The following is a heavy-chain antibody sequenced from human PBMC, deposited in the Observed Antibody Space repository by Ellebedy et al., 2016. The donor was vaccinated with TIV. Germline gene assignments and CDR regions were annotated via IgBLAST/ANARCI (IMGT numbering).Heavy chain of an antibody. J-gene: IGHJ5*01. V-gene: IGHV2-5*01. CDR3: AHRPGPRGWFNS. Sequence: SGPTLVKPTQTLSLTCTFSGFSLTTSSVGVGWIRQPPGKALEWLAIIYGHDGKHYSPSLQSRLTITKDTSKNQVVLTMTNMDPVDTATYFCAHRPGPRGWFNSWGPGTLVTVSS. CDR2: IYGHDGK. CDR1: GFSLTTSSVG.